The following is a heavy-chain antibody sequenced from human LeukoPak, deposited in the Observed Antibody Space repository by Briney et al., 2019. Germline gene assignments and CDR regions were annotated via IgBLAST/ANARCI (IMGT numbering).Heavy chain of an antibody. D-gene: IGHD5-12*01. J-gene: IGHJ6*02. Sequence: GGSLRLSCAASGFTFSSYSMNWVRQAPGKGLEWVSSISSSSSYIYYADSVKGRFTISRDNAKNSLYLQMNSLRAEDTAVYYCASELSGYSGYHGMDVWGQGTTVTVSS. CDR2: ISSSSSYI. V-gene: IGHV3-21*01. CDR3: ASELSGYSGYHGMDV. CDR1: GFTFSSYS.